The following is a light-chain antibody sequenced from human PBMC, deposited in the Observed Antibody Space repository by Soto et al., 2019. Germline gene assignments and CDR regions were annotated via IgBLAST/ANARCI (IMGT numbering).Light chain of an antibody. V-gene: IGKV3D-15*01. J-gene: IGKJ5*01. CDR3: QQYNKWPAEIT. Sequence: ETVMTQSPATLSVSPGERATLSCRASQSVRTKLAWYQQKPGQAPRLLIYGASSRATGIPARFSGSGSGTEFTLTISSLQSEDCGVYYCQQYNKWPAEITFGPGTRLEIK. CDR1: QSVRTK. CDR2: GAS.